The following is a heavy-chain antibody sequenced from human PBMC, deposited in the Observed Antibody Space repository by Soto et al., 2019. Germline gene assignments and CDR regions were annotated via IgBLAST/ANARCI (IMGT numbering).Heavy chain of an antibody. J-gene: IGHJ4*02. CDR2: FDPGDGEA. D-gene: IGHD2-21*01. CDR3: AIDQLGGESPDC. CDR1: GNTLVELS. V-gene: IGHV1-24*01. Sequence: ASVKVSCKVSGNTLVELSKHWVRQAPGKGLEWMGSFDPGDGEAIFAQKFKGRVTMTEDTSTDTAYMELSSLRSEATAVYYCAIDQLGGESPDCWRQGPLVTVSS.